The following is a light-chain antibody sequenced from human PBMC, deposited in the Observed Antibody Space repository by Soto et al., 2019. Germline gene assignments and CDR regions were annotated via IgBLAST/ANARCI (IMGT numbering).Light chain of an antibody. V-gene: IGKV3-11*01. CDR2: DAS. J-gene: IGKJ1*01. CDR3: QQRSKMPLT. Sequence: EIVLTQSPATLSLSPGERATLSCRASQSVRNYLAWYQQKPGQAPRLLIYDASNRATGIPARFSGTGSETDLTLTISSLEPEDFAIYYCQQRSKMPLTFGHGTKVDI. CDR1: QSVRNY.